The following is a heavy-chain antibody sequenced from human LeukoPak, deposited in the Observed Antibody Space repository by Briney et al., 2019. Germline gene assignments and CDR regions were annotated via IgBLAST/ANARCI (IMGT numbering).Heavy chain of an antibody. Sequence: GGSLRLSCAASGFTFSSYAMSWVRQAPGKGLEWVSAISGSGGSTYFADSVKGRFTISRDNSKNTLYLQMNSLRAEDTAVYYCAKGNTMIVVVSDYWGQGTLVTVSS. CDR1: GFTFSSYA. V-gene: IGHV3-23*01. CDR2: ISGSGGST. D-gene: IGHD3-22*01. J-gene: IGHJ4*02. CDR3: AKGNTMIVVVSDY.